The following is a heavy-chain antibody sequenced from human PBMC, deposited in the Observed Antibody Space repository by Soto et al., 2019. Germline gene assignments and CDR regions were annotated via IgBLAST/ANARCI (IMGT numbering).Heavy chain of an antibody. V-gene: IGHV5-51*01. D-gene: IGHD2-2*01. J-gene: IGHJ5*02. CDR2: VYLGDSDS. Sequence: PGESLKISCKDSGYSSTNYWVTWVRQMPGKGLEWMGSVYLGDSDSRYSPSFQGQVTISADKSTRTAYLQWNTLKASDTAMYYCATSLGYCISANCRNWYDPWGQGTLVTVSS. CDR3: ATSLGYCISANCRNWYDP. CDR1: GYSSTNYW.